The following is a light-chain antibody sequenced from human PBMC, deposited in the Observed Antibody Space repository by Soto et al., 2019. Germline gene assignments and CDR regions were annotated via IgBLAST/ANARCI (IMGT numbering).Light chain of an antibody. CDR3: QQYNNWPRT. CDR2: GAS. V-gene: IGKV3-15*01. Sequence: EIVMPQSPATLSVPPPARPTLSCRASQSVSSNLAWYQQKPGQAPRLLIYGASTRATGIPARFSGSGSGTEFTLTISSLQSEDFAVYYCQQYNNWPRTFGQGTKVDI. J-gene: IGKJ1*01. CDR1: QSVSSN.